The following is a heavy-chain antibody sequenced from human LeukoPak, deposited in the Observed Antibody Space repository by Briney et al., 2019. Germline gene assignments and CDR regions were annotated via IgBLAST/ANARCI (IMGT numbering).Heavy chain of an antibody. CDR2: IGSDGKT. Sequence: PGGSLRLSWEASGFPFRSYAMTWVRQAPGKGLEWVSSIGSDGKTHYSESVKGRFVISRDNFGGMVFLQLNSLRVEDTALYYCARDLYYYVAMDVWGHGTTVTVSS. J-gene: IGHJ6*02. V-gene: IGHV3-23*01. D-gene: IGHD3-10*02. CDR1: GFPFRSYA. CDR3: ARDLYYYVAMDV.